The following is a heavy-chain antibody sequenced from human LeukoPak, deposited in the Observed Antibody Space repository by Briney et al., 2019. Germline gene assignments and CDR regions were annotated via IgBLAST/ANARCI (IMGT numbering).Heavy chain of an antibody. CDR3: ARGLFRYYYDSNAFDI. CDR2: INHSGST. J-gene: IGHJ3*02. CDR1: GGSISSSSYY. V-gene: IGHV4-39*07. D-gene: IGHD3-22*01. Sequence: PSETLSLTCTVSGGSISSSSYYWSWIRQPPGKGLEWIGEINHSGSTNYSPSLKSRVTISVDTSKNQFSLKLSSVTAADTAVYYCARGLFRYYYDSNAFDIWGQGTMVTVSS.